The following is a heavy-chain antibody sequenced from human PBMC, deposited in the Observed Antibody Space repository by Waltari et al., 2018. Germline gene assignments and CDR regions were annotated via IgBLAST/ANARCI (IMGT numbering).Heavy chain of an antibody. CDR3: ARLAFLQLGGGFDY. Sequence: QVQLQESGPGLVKPSETLSLTCAVSGYSISSGYYWGWIRQPPGKGLEWIGSIYHSGSTNYNPSLKSRVTISVDTSKNQFSLKLSSVTAADTAVYYCARLAFLQLGGGFDYWGQGTLVTVSS. V-gene: IGHV4-38-2*01. CDR1: GYSISSGYY. J-gene: IGHJ4*02. CDR2: IYHSGST. D-gene: IGHD6-6*01.